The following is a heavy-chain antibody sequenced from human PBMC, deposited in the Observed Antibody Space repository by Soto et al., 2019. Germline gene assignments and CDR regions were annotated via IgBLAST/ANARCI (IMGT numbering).Heavy chain of an antibody. CDR2: IWYDGINK. D-gene: IGHD2-15*01. V-gene: IGHV3-33*01. J-gene: IGHJ6*02. CDR3: ARGVVVARYSYYGMDV. CDR1: RFTFSSYG. Sequence: QVQLVESGGGVVQPGRSLRLSCAASRFTFSSYGMHWVRQAPGKGLEWVAVIWYDGINKYYADSVKGRFTISRDNCKNTLYLQMNSLRADDTAVYYCARGVVVARYSYYGMDVWGQGTTVTVSS.